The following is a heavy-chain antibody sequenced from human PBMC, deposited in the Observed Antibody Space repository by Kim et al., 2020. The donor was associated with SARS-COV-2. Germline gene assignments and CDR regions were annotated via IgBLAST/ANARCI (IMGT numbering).Heavy chain of an antibody. J-gene: IGHJ4*02. CDR1: GGSFSGYY. D-gene: IGHD3-10*01. CDR3: ARRVRPYGSGSHRGYYFDY. CDR2: INHSGST. V-gene: IGHV4-34*01. Sequence: SETLSLTCAVYGGSFSGYYWSWIRQPPGKGLEWIGEINHSGSTNYNPSLKSRVTISVDTSKNQFSLKLSSVTAADTAVYYCARRVRPYGSGSHRGYYFDYWGQGTLVTVSS.